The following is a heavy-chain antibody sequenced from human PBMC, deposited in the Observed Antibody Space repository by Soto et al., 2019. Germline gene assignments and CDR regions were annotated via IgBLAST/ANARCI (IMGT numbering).Heavy chain of an antibody. D-gene: IGHD2-15*01. Sequence: PGGSLRLSCAASGFTFSSYWMSWVRQAPGKGLEWVANIKQDGSEKYYVDSVKGRFTISRDNAKHSLDLQMNSLRAEDTAVYYCARDSDIAPRSSDYWGQGALVTVSS. V-gene: IGHV3-7*01. J-gene: IGHJ4*02. CDR2: IKQDGSEK. CDR1: GFTFSSYW. CDR3: ARDSDIAPRSSDY.